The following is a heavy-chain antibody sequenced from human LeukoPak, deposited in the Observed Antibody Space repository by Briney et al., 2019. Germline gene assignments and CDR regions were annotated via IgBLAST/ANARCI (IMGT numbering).Heavy chain of an antibody. CDR1: GYTFTGYY. CDR3: ARSVLKAVPRDI. D-gene: IGHD5/OR15-5a*01. V-gene: IGHV1-2*02. Sequence: ASVKVSCKASGYTFTGYYMHWVRQAPGQGLEWMGWINPNSGGTNYAQKFQGRVTMTRDTSISTAYMELGRLRSDDTAVYYCARSVLKAVPRDIWGQGTMVTVSS. J-gene: IGHJ3*02. CDR2: INPNSGGT.